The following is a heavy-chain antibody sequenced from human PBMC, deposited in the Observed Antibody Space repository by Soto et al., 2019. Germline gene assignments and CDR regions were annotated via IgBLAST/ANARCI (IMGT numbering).Heavy chain of an antibody. Sequence: QVQLQESGPGLVNASETLSLSCTVSGGSINNYYWSWIRQPPGKGLEWIGWIAYIYDSGSTNYNPSLKSRVTISVDTSKIQFSLKLSSVTAADTAVYYCARGKLHLGELSRFYFDNWGQGTLVTVSS. CDR3: ARGKLHLGELSRFYFDN. CDR1: GGSINNYY. J-gene: IGHJ4*02. D-gene: IGHD3-16*02. V-gene: IGHV4-59*01. CDR2: IYDSGST.